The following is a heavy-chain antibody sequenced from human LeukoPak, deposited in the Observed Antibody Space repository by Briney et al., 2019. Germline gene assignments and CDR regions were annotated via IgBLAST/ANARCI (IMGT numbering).Heavy chain of an antibody. D-gene: IGHD1-1*01. J-gene: IGHJ5*01. V-gene: IGHV4-59*01. Sequence: PSETLSLTCTVSGGSISSYYWSWIRQSPGKGLEWIGHIHYSGSASYNPSLKSRVTISVDTSKNQFSLKLSSVSAADTAIYYCARMRGVQLWFDYWGQGTPVIASS. CDR2: IHYSGSA. CDR1: GGSISSYY. CDR3: ARMRGVQLWFDY.